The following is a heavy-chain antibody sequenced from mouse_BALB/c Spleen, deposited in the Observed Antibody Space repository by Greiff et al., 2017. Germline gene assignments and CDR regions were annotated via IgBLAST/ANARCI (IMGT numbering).Heavy chain of an antibody. D-gene: IGHD2-1*01. CDR3: ARDRNYLYYAMDY. Sequence: DVQLQESGGGLVKPGGSLKLSCAASGFTFSDYYMYWVRQTPEKRLEWVATISDGGSYTYYPDSVKGRFTISRDNAKNNLYLQMSSLKSEDTAMYYCARDRNYLYYAMDYWGQGTSVTVSS. CDR1: GFTFSDYY. V-gene: IGHV5-4*02. J-gene: IGHJ4*01. CDR2: ISDGGSYT.